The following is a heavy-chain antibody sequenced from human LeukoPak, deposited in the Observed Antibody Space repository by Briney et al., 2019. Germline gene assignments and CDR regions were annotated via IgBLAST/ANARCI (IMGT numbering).Heavy chain of an antibody. CDR1: GFTFSSYS. Sequence: GGSLRLSCAASGFTFSSYSMNWVRQAPGKELEWVSSISSSSSYIYYADSVKGRFTISRDNAKNSLYLQMNSLRAEDTAVYYCARGRTPSYYYDSSGYYINTDAFDIWGQGTMVTVSS. V-gene: IGHV3-21*01. CDR3: ARGRTPSYYYDSSGYYINTDAFDI. CDR2: ISSSSSYI. J-gene: IGHJ3*02. D-gene: IGHD3-22*01.